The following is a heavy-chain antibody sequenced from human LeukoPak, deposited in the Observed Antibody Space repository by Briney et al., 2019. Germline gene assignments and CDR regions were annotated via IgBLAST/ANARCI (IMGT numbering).Heavy chain of an antibody. CDR1: GFTFSSYA. D-gene: IGHD5-12*01. CDR2: INARGANT. V-gene: IGHV3-23*01. Sequence: GGSLRLSCTASGFTFSSYAMAWVRQAPGTGLEWVSTINARGANTYYADSVKGRFTISRDNSKNTLYLQMNSLRVEDTAVYYCAEEKWLIHWGQGTLVTVSS. J-gene: IGHJ4*02. CDR3: AEEKWLIH.